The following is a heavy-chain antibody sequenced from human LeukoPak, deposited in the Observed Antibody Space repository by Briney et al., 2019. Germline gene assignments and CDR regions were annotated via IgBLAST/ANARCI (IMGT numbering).Heavy chain of an antibody. CDR1: GYTFTSYY. CDR3: ARDSSSSWSERYFYYYMDV. J-gene: IGHJ6*03. Sequence: ASVKVSCMASGYTFTSYYMHWVRQAPGQGLEWMGLINPSGGSTNYAQKFQGRVTMTRDTTTSTVYMELSSPRSEDTAVYYCARDSSSSWSERYFYYYMDVWGKGTTVTISS. D-gene: IGHD6-13*01. CDR2: INPSGGST. V-gene: IGHV1-46*03.